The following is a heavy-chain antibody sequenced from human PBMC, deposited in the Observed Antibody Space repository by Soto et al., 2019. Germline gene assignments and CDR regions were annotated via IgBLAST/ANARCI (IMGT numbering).Heavy chain of an antibody. CDR2: IKQDGSEK. CDR3: ARWRDGYNYGERIYYYYGMDV. D-gene: IGHD5-12*01. CDR1: GFTFSSYW. J-gene: IGHJ6*02. Sequence: PGGSLRLSCVVSGFTFSSYWMSWVRQAPGKGLEWVANIKQDGSEKYYVDSVKGRFTISRDNAKNSLYLQMNSLRAEDTAVYYCARWRDGYNYGERIYYYYGMDVWGQGTTVTVSS. V-gene: IGHV3-7*04.